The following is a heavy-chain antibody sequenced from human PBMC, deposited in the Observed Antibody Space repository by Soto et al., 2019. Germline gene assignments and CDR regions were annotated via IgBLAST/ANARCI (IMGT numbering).Heavy chain of an antibody. CDR2: ISGSGDST. Sequence: GGSLRLSCAASGFTFSSYAMSWFRQGPGKGLEWVSAISGSGDSTYYADSVKGRFTISRDNSKNTLHLQMNSLRAEDTAVYYCARFYYDSSGYLPSPYYYYYGMDVWGQGTTVTVSS. CDR3: ARFYYDSSGYLPSPYYYYYGMDV. V-gene: IGHV3-23*01. D-gene: IGHD3-22*01. CDR1: GFTFSSYA. J-gene: IGHJ6*02.